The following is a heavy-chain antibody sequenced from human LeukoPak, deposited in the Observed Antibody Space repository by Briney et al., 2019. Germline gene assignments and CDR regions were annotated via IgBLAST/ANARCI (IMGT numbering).Heavy chain of an antibody. Sequence: GGSLRLSCAASGFTFSSYAMSWVRQAPGKGLEWVSAISGSGGSTYYADSVKGRFTISRDNSKNTLYLQMNSLRAEDTAVYYCATPGGGYCSSTSCQDYWGQGTLVTVSS. J-gene: IGHJ4*02. CDR3: ATPGGGYCSSTSCQDY. V-gene: IGHV3-23*01. CDR1: GFTFSSYA. CDR2: ISGSGGST. D-gene: IGHD2-2*01.